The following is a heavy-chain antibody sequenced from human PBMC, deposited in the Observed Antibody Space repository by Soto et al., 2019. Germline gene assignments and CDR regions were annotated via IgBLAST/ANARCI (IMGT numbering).Heavy chain of an antibody. CDR3: ARDRAYYDFWSGYYSPYYYGMDV. D-gene: IGHD3-3*01. J-gene: IGHJ6*02. CDR1: GFTFSSYA. CDR2: ISYDGSNK. Sequence: QVQLVESGGGVVQPGRSLRLACAASGFTFSSYAMHCVRQAPGKGLEWVAVISYDGSNKYYADSVKGRFTISRDNSKNTLYLQMNSLRAEDTAVYYCARDRAYYDFWSGYYSPYYYGMDVWGQGTTVTVSS. V-gene: IGHV3-30-3*01.